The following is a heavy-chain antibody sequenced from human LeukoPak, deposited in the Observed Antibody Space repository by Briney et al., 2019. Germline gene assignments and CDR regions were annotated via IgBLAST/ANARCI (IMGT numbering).Heavy chain of an antibody. CDR2: IYNSGST. D-gene: IGHD5-24*01. V-gene: IGHV4-59*01. CDR1: GGSIGSYY. CDR3: ARPSRDGYRYTFDY. Sequence: SETLSLTCTVSGGSIGSYYWSWIRQPPGKGLEWIGYIYNSGSTNYSPSLKSRVTISVDTPKNQFTLKLSSVTAADTAVYYCARPSRDGYRYTFDYWGQGILVTVSS. J-gene: IGHJ4*02.